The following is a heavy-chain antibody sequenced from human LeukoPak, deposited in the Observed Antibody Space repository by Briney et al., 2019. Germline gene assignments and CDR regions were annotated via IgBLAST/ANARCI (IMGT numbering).Heavy chain of an antibody. V-gene: IGHV1-2*02. D-gene: IGHD2-2*01. J-gene: IGHJ4*02. CDR2: INPNSGGT. CDR1: GYTFTGYY. Sequence: ASVKVSCKASGYTFTGYYMHWVRQAPGQGLESMGWINPNSGGTNYAQKFQGRVTMTRDTSISTAYMELSRLRSDDTAVYYCARGGRPKLIVVVPAAMGWGQGTLVTVSS. CDR3: ARGGRPKLIVVVPAAMG.